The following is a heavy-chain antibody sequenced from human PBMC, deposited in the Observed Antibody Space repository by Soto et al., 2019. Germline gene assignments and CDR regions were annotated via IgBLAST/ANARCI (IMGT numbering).Heavy chain of an antibody. J-gene: IGHJ4*02. V-gene: IGHV4-4*02. CDR1: GGSFTSNNW. Sequence: PSETLSLTCAVSGGSFTSNNWWTWVRQPPGQGLEWIGEIYRTGSTNYNPSLKSRVTISLDKSENQFSLKVASLTAADTAVYYCASRDPGTSVDYWGQGTLVTVSS. CDR3: ASRDPGTSVDY. D-gene: IGHD1-7*01. CDR2: IYRTGST.